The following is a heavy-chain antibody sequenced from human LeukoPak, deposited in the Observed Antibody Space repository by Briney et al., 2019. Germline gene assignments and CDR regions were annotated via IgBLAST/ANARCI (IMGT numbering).Heavy chain of an antibody. CDR3: ASHANVSLLGN. Sequence: AGSLSLSCAASGFTFTNVWMSWVRQSPGKGLEWVGRIISKTGGGTTDYAAPVKGRFTISRDDSKNTLYLQMSSLKTEDTAVYYCASHANVSLLGNWVQGTLATVTS. J-gene: IGHJ1*01. CDR2: IISKTGGGTT. CDR1: GFTFTNVW. D-gene: IGHD1-1*01. V-gene: IGHV3-15*01.